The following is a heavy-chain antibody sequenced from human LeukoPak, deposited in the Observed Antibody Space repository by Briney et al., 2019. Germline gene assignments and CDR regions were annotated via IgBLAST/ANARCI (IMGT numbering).Heavy chain of an antibody. CDR2: ISSSSSTI. CDR1: GFTLSSYE. CDR3: AKAYCGGDCYSDTLYYYYYYYMDV. J-gene: IGHJ6*03. V-gene: IGHV3-48*01. D-gene: IGHD2-21*02. Sequence: GSLRLSCASSGFTLSSYEMNWVRQAPGKGLEWVSKISSSSSTIYYADSVKGRFTISRDNSKNTLYLQMNSLRAEDTAVYYCAKAYCGGDCYSDTLYYYYYYYMDVWGKGTTVTISS.